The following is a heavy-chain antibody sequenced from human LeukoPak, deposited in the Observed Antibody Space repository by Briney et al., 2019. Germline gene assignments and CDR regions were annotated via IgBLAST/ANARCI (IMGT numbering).Heavy chain of an antibody. CDR1: GGSISSSTYY. Sequence: PSETLSLTCTVSGGSISSSTYYWGWIRQPPGKGLEWIGSIYHSGSTYYSSGSTYYKPSLKSRATISVDTSKNQFSLKLSSVTAADTAVYYCARLVGMYCGGDCGEGYFDYWGQGTLVTVSS. CDR3: ARLVGMYCGGDCGEGYFDY. V-gene: IGHV4-39*01. D-gene: IGHD2-21*02. J-gene: IGHJ4*02. CDR2: IYHSGSTYYSSGST.